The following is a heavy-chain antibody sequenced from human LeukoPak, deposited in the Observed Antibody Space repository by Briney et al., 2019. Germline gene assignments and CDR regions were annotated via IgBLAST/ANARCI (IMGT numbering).Heavy chain of an antibody. CDR2: IIPIFGTA. Sequence: ASVKVSCKASGGAFSSYAISRVRQAPGQGLEWMGGIIPIFGTANYAQKFQGRVTITTDESTSTAYMELSSLRYEDTAVYYCAMCGGDCYLGFDYWGQGTLVTVSS. J-gene: IGHJ4*02. V-gene: IGHV1-69*05. D-gene: IGHD2-21*02. CDR3: AMCGGDCYLGFDY. CDR1: GGAFSSYA.